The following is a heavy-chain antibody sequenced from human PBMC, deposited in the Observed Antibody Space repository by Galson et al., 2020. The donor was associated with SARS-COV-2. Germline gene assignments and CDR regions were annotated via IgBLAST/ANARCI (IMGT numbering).Heavy chain of an antibody. V-gene: IGHV3-30*04. CDR2: ISYDGSNK. J-gene: IGHJ5*01. CDR3: ARDLGATFDS. CDR1: GFTFSSYA. Sequence: GGSLRLSCAPSGFTFSSYAMHWVRQAPGKGLEWVAVISYDGSNKYYADSVKGRFTISRDNSKNTLYLQMNSLRAEDTAVYYCARDLGATFDSWGQGTLVTVSS.